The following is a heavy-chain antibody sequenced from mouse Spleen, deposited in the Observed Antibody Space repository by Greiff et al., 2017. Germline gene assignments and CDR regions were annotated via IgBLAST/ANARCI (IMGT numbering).Heavy chain of an antibody. CDR2: ISDGGSYT. CDR3: ARGRFYDGYYFYAMDY. V-gene: IGHV5-4*02. CDR1: GFTFSDYY. D-gene: IGHD2-3*01. Sequence: EVQLVESGGGLVKPGGSLKLSCAASGFTFSDYYMYWVRQTPEKRLEWVATISDGGSYTYYPDSVKGRFTISRDNAKNNLYLQMSSLKSEDTAMYYCARGRFYDGYYFYAMDYWGQGTSVTVSS. J-gene: IGHJ4*01.